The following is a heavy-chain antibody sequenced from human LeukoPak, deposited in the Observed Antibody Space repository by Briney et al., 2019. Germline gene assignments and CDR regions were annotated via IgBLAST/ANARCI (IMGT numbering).Heavy chain of an antibody. Sequence: GSQRLSCAASGFTFTDSYMSWIRQAPGKGLEWVSYITSSSTYTNYADSVKGRFIISRDNAKNSLFLQMGSLRAEDTAVYYCARVRGYSFGRPTGYFDYWGQGTLVTVSS. V-gene: IGHV3-11*05. CDR2: ITSSSTYT. J-gene: IGHJ4*02. CDR1: GFTFTDSY. D-gene: IGHD5-18*01. CDR3: ARVRGYSFGRPTGYFDY.